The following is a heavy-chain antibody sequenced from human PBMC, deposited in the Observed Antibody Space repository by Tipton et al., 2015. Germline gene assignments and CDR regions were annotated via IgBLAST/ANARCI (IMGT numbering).Heavy chain of an antibody. J-gene: IGHJ6*02. CDR2: INHGGST. V-gene: IGHV4-59*12. CDR1: GDSISTYY. Sequence: TLSLTCTVSGDSISTYYWSWIRQPPGKGLEWIGEINHGGSTNYNPSLKSRVTMSVDKSKNQFSLHLNSVTAADTAVYYCARATVTNYYYYGMDVLGQGTTVTVSS. D-gene: IGHD4-17*01. CDR3: ARATVTNYYYYGMDV.